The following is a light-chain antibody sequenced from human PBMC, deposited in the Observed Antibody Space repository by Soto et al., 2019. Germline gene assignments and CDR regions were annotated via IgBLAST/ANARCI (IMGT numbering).Light chain of an antibody. CDR3: QQYENWPPYT. V-gene: IGKV3-15*01. J-gene: IGKJ2*01. Sequence: EIEMTQFPATLSVSPGERATLSCRGSQSVRSNLAWYQQKPGQAPRLLIYAASTRATGVPARFSGSGSGTEFTLTISSLQSEDFAVYYCQQYENWPPYTFGQGTKLEIK. CDR1: QSVRSN. CDR2: AAS.